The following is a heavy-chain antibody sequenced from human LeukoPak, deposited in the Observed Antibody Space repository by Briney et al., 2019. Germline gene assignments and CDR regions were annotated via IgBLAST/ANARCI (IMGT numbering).Heavy chain of an antibody. D-gene: IGHD2-21*02. CDR2: IHYSGST. CDR3: ARSIIVVVAAGALDI. V-gene: IGHV4-59*08. CDR1: GGSISGYY. J-gene: IGHJ3*02. Sequence: SETLSLTCTVSGGSISGYYWSWIRQAPGKGLEWIGYIHYSGSTNYNPSLKSRVTISVDTTKNQFSLKLSSVTAADTAVYYCARSIIVVVAAGALDIWGQGTMVTVSS.